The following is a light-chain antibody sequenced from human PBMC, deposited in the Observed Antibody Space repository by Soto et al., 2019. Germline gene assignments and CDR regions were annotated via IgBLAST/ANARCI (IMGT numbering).Light chain of an antibody. J-gene: IGKJ2*01. CDR3: QQRSNWPPYT. V-gene: IGKV3-11*01. CDR2: DAS. CDR1: QSVSSY. Sequence: EIVLTQSPATLSLSPGERATLSCRASQSVSSYLAWYQQKPGQPPRLLIYDASNRATGIPARFSGSGSGTAFPLTISSLEPEDFAVYYCQQRSNWPPYTFGQGTKLEIK.